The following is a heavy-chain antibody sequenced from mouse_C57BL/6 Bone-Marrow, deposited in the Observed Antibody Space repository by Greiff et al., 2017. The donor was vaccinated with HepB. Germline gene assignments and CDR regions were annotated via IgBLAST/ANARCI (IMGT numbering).Heavy chain of an antibody. CDR2: ISSGSSTI. J-gene: IGHJ3*01. D-gene: IGHD2-3*01. V-gene: IGHV5-17*01. Sequence: EVQGVESGGGLVKPGGSLKLSCAASGFTFSDYGMHWVRQAPEKGLEWVAYISSGSSTIYYADTVKGRFTISRDNAKNTLFLQMTSLRSEDTAMYYCARDGFTGGFAYWGQGTLVTVSA. CDR3: ARDGFTGGFAY. CDR1: GFTFSDYG.